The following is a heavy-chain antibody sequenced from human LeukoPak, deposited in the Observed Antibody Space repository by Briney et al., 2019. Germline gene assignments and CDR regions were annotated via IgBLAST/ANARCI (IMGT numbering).Heavy chain of an antibody. CDR1: GGSISSSSYY. CDR2: IYYSGST. Sequence: SETLSLTCTVSGGSISSSSYYWGWIRQPPGKGLEWIGSIYYSGSTYYNPSLKSRVTISVDTSKNQFSLKLSSVTAADTAVHYCARAAPYQLLHYYYYYMDVWGKGTTVTVSS. CDR3: ARAAPYQLLHYYYYYMDV. D-gene: IGHD2-2*01. V-gene: IGHV4-39*07. J-gene: IGHJ6*03.